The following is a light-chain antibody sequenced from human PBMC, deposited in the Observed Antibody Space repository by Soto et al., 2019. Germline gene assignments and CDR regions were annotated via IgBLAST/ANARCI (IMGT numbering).Light chain of an antibody. V-gene: IGLV1-36*01. CDR3: AAWDDTLNGPV. J-gene: IGLJ3*02. Sequence: ELTQPPSVSVAPGQTATITCGGNNIRDKSVHWYQHLPGKAPKLIMYFDDLLPSGVSDRFSGSKSGTSASLAISGLQSEDEADYYCAAWDDTLNGPVFGGGTKVTVL. CDR2: FDD. CDR1: NIRDKS.